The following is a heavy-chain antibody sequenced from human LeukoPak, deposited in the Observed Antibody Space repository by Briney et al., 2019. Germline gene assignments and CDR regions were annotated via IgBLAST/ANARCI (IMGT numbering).Heavy chain of an antibody. V-gene: IGHV3-23*01. CDR2: IGDSGGRT. D-gene: IGHD3-22*01. CDR1: GITLSNYG. J-gene: IGHJ4*02. CDR3: AKRGVVIRVILVGFHKEAYYFDS. Sequence: GSLRLSCAVSGITLSNYGMSWVRQAPGKGLEWVAGIGDSGGRTNYADSVKGRFTISRDNPKNTLYLQMNSLRAEDTAVYFCAKRGVVIRVILVGFHKEAYYFDSWGQGALVTVSS.